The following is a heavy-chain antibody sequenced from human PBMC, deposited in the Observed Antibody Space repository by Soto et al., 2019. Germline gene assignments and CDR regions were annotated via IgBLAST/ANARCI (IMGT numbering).Heavy chain of an antibody. CDR1: GFIFSEST. D-gene: IGHD2-15*01. CDR3: VKQAHGLDGVAYDY. V-gene: IGHV3-64D*06. CDR2: VSTSGRST. J-gene: IGHJ4*02. Sequence: GSLRLSCSASGFIFSESTIYWVRQVPGKGLEAISAVSTSGRSTYYADSVKDRFTISRDNSKNTLFLQMGSLRPEDTAIYYCVKQAHGLDGVAYDYWGQGTQVTVSS.